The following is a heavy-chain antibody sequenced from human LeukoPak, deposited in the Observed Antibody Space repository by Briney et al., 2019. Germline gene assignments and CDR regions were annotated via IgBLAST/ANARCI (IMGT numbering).Heavy chain of an antibody. CDR1: GYTFTVYY. D-gene: IGHD6-13*01. Sequence: ASVKVSCKASGYTFTVYYMHWVRQAPEQGLEWMGWINPNSGGTNYAQKFQGRVSMTRDTSISTAYMELSSLRSDDSAVYFCSRASTMAAPGAMPNDFWGQGTLVTVSS. CDR2: INPNSGGT. J-gene: IGHJ4*02. V-gene: IGHV1-2*02. CDR3: SRASTMAAPGAMPNDF.